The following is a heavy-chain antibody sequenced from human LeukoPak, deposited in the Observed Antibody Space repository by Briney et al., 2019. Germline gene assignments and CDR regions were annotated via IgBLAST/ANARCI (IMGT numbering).Heavy chain of an antibody. Sequence: SETLSLTCIVSDYSISSGSFWGWIRQPPGKGLEWIAYIYYSGNTKYNPSLKSRVTISVDTSKNQFSLKLSSVTAADTAVYYCARGRAAAGVYYYYYMDVWGKGTTVTISS. CDR2: IYYSGNT. CDR3: ARGRAAAGVYYYYYMDV. V-gene: IGHV4-61*01. D-gene: IGHD6-13*01. J-gene: IGHJ6*03. CDR1: DYSISSGSF.